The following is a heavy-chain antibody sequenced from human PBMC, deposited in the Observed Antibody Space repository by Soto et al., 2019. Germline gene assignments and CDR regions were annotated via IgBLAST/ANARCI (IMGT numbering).Heavy chain of an antibody. D-gene: IGHD3-3*01. CDR2: IYHSGST. CDR3: ARSTYXDFWSGYYTRADDAFDI. J-gene: IGHJ3*02. Sequence: SETLSLTCAVSGGSISSSNWWSWVRQPPGKGLEWIGEIYHSGSTNYNPSLKSRVTISVDKSKSQFSLKLSSVTAADTAVYYCARSTYXDFWSGYYTRADDAFDIWGQGTMVTVSS. CDR1: GGSISSSNW. V-gene: IGHV4-4*02.